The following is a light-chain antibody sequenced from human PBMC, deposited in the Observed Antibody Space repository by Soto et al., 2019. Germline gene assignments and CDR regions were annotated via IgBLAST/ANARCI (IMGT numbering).Light chain of an antibody. CDR3: QQLNSYPIT. V-gene: IGKV1-9*01. J-gene: IGKJ5*01. Sequence: IELTQSPSYLSASLGDRVTITGRASQGINTFLAWYQQKAGKAPKLLIYAASTLQSGVPSRFSGSGSGTDFTLTISSLQSEDFATYYCQQLNSYPITFGRGTRLEI. CDR2: AAS. CDR1: QGINTF.